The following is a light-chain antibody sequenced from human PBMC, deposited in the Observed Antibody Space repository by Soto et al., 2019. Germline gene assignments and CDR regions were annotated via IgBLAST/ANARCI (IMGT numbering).Light chain of an antibody. J-gene: IGLJ2*01. CDR2: EGS. CDR3: CSYARSVI. Sequence: QSALTQPASVSGSPGQSITISCTGTSSDVGSFWYQQYSGKAPKLIIYEGSKRPSGVSNRFSGSKSGNMASLTITGLQAEDEADYYCCSYARSVIFGGGTKLTVL. V-gene: IGLV2-23*01. CDR1: SSDVGSF.